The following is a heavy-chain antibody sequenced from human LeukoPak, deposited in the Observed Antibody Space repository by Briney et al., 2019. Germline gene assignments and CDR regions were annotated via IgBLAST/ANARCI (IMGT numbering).Heavy chain of an antibody. V-gene: IGHV1-18*01. CDR2: ISAYNGNT. CDR1: GYTFTSYG. D-gene: IGHD2-21*02. Sequence: RASVKVSCKASGYTFTSYGISWVRQAPGQGLEWMGWISAYNGNTNYAQKLQGRVTMTTDTSTSTAYMELRSLRSDDTAVYYCARSGDIVVVTGTFDYWGQGTLVTVSS. J-gene: IGHJ4*02. CDR3: ARSGDIVVVTGTFDY.